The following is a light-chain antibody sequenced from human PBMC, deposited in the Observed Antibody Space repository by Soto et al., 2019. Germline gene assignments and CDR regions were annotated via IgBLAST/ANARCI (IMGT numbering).Light chain of an antibody. CDR2: GTS. CDR3: QQRSNCSRIT. J-gene: IGKJ5*01. V-gene: IGKV3-15*01. CDR1: QSISSN. Sequence: IVMTMSPSTLSVSPGERATLSCRARQSISSNLAWYHQKPAQTPRRLINGTSTRSTGIPARFSGSGSGTEYTLPISSLQSEDFAVYYCQQRSNCSRITFGQGTRLEIK.